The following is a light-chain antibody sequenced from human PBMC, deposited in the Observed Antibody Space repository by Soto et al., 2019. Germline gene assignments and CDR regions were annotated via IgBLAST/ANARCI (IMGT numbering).Light chain of an antibody. CDR1: RSNIGSYA. J-gene: IGLJ2*01. CDR2: SIY. CDR3: AAWDDSLNGQV. V-gene: IGLV1-44*01. Sequence: QSVLTQAPSASGTPGQRVTISCSGSRSNIGSYAVNWYQQLPGTAPKLLIYSIYQRPSGVPDRFSGSKSGTSASLAISGLQSEDEADYYCAAWDDSLNGQVFGGGTKLTVL.